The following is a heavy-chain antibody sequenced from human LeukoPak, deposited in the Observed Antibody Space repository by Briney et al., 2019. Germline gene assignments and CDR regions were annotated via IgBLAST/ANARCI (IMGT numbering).Heavy chain of an antibody. V-gene: IGHV3-66*04. D-gene: IGHD5-12*01. CDR3: ARHGGYEPFDY. J-gene: IGHJ4*02. CDR2: IYSGGST. CDR1: GFAVSSNY. Sequence: PGGSLRLSCAASGFAVSSNYMSWVRQAPGKGLEWVSVIYSGGSTYYADSVKGRFTISRDNAKNSLYLQMNSLRAEDTAVYYCARHGGYEPFDYWGQGTLVTVSS.